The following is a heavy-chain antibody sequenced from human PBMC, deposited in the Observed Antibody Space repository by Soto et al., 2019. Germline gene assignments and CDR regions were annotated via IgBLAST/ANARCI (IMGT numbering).Heavy chain of an antibody. CDR3: ARARDTVTTIRALGS. D-gene: IGHD4-17*01. CDR2: TSVYNGDS. CDR1: GCTFYSYD. Sequence: GASVKVSCKTSGCTFYSYDITWVRQAPGQGLEWMGTTSVYNGDSNVAQNLQGRATMTIDKSTATAYMDLKNLTSDDTAVYYCARARDTVTTIRALGSWGQGTPVPVSS. J-gene: IGHJ5*02. V-gene: IGHV1-18*01.